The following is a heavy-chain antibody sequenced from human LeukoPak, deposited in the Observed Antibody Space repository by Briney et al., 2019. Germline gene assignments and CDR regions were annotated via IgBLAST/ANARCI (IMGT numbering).Heavy chain of an antibody. D-gene: IGHD3-10*01. V-gene: IGHV4-39*07. J-gene: IGHJ6*03. CDR2: IYYSGST. Sequence: KPSETLSLTCTVSGGSISSSSYYWGWIRQPPGKGLEWIGSIYYSGSTYYNPSLKSRVTISVDTSKNQFSLKLSSATAADTAVYYCARVGRSKYYYYYYMDVWGKGTTVTVSS. CDR1: GGSISSSSYY. CDR3: ARVGRSKYYYYYYMDV.